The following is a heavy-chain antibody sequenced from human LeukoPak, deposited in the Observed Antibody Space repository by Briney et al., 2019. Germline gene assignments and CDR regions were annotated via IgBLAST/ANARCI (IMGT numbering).Heavy chain of an antibody. CDR2: ISSSSSYI. CDR3: ASGYSGTNDY. V-gene: IGHV3-21*01. D-gene: IGHD3-9*01. Sequence: PGGSLRLSCAASGFTFSSYSMNWVRQAPGKGLEWVSSISSSSSYIYYADSVKGRNAKNSLYLQMNSPRAEDTAVYYCASGYSGTNDYWGQGTLVSVSS. CDR1: GFTFSSYS. J-gene: IGHJ4*02.